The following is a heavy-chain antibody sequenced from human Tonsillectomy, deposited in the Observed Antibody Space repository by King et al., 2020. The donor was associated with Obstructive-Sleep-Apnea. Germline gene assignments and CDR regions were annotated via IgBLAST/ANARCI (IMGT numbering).Heavy chain of an antibody. Sequence: VQLVESGGGLVLPGGSLKLSCAASGFTFSSYWMSWVRQAPGKGLEWVANIKQDGSEKYSVDSVKGRFTISRDNAQNSLYLQMNSLRAEDTAVYYCARDEMVEWEKTYYSGLDVWGQGTTVTVSS. CDR3: ARDEMVEWEKTYYSGLDV. CDR2: IKQDGSEK. V-gene: IGHV3-7*03. J-gene: IGHJ6*02. D-gene: IGHD5-24*01. CDR1: GFTFSSYW.